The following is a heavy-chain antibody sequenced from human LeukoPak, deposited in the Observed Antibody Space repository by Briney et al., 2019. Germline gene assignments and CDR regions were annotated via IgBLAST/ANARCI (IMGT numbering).Heavy chain of an antibody. Sequence: PGGSLRLSCAASGFTFSSYSMNWVRQAPGKGLGWVSSISSSSSYIYYADSVKGRFTISRDNAKNSLYLQMNSLRAEDTAVYYCARDQGIVGAMYYFDYWGQGTLVTVSS. D-gene: IGHD1-26*01. CDR1: GFTFSSYS. CDR2: ISSSSSYI. CDR3: ARDQGIVGAMYYFDY. J-gene: IGHJ4*02. V-gene: IGHV3-21*01.